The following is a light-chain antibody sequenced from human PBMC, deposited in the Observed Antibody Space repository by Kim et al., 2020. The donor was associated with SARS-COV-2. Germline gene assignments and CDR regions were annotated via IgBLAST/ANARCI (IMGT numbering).Light chain of an antibody. J-gene: IGKJ2*01. Sequence: VSPGERATLSCRASQSVSGNLAWYQQKPGQAPRLLIYSASTRATGIPARFSGSGSGTDFTLTISSLQSEDFAVYYCQQYNDWPPYTFGQGTKLEI. CDR2: SAS. CDR1: QSVSGN. V-gene: IGKV3-15*01. CDR3: QQYNDWPPYT.